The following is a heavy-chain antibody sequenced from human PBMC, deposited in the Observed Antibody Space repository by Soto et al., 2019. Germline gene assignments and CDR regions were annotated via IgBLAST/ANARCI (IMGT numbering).Heavy chain of an antibody. CDR3: ERKGSQTGYCSGGSCYLEPVWYYYYMDV. CDR2: IKQDGSEK. CDR1: GFTFSSYW. V-gene: IGHV3-7*01. J-gene: IGHJ6*03. Sequence: EVQLVESGGGLVQPGGSLRLSCAASGFTFSSYWMSWVRQAPGKGLEWVANIKQDGSEKYYVDSVKGRFTISRDNAKNSLYLQMNSLRAEDTAVYYCERKGSQTGYCSGGSCYLEPVWYYYYMDVWGKGTTFTVSS. D-gene: IGHD2-15*01.